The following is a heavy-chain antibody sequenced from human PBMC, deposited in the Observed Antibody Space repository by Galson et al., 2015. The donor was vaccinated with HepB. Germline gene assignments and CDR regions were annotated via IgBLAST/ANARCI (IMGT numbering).Heavy chain of an antibody. CDR2: IIPIFGTA. D-gene: IGHD6-13*01. Sequence: SVKVSCKASGGTFSSYAISWVRQAPGQGLEWMGGIIPIFGTANYAQKFQGRVTITADESTSTAYMELSSLRSEDTAVYYCARDLRTQQLVDYWGQGTLVTVSS. CDR3: ARDLRTQQLVDY. J-gene: IGHJ4*02. CDR1: GGTFSSYA. V-gene: IGHV1-69*13.